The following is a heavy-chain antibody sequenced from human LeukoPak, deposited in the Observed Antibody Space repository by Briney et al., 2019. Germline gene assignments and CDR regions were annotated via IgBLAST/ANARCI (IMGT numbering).Heavy chain of an antibody. J-gene: IGHJ5*02. CDR3: ARDSAYSDYGDIPNWFDP. Sequence: SETLSLTCTVSGGSISSGSYYWSWIRQPAGKGLEWIGRIYTSGSTNYNPSLKSRVTISVDTSKNQFSLKLISVTAADTAVYYCARDSAYSDYGDIPNWFDPWGQGTLVTVSS. V-gene: IGHV4-61*02. CDR2: IYTSGST. D-gene: IGHD4-17*01. CDR1: GGSISSGSYY.